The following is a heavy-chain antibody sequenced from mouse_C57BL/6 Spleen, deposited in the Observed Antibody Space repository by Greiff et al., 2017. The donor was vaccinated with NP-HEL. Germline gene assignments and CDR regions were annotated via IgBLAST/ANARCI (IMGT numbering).Heavy chain of an antibody. CDR1: GYTFTSYG. CDR2: IYPRSGNT. V-gene: IGHV1-81*01. J-gene: IGHJ3*01. CDR3: ARYYGSSHGTD. D-gene: IGHD1-1*01. Sequence: QVQLKESGAELARPGASVKLSCKASGYTFTSYGISWVKQRTGQGLEWIGEIYPRSGNTYYNEKFKGKATLTADKSSSTAYMELRSLTSEDSAVYFCARYYGSSHGTDWGQGTLVTVSA.